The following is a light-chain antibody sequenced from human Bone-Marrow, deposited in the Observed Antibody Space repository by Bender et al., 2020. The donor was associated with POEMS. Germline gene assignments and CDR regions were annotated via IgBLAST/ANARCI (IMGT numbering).Light chain of an antibody. CDR1: DIGRKS. J-gene: IGLJ2*01. Sequence: SYVLTQPPSVSVAPGETARITCGGNDIGRKSVHWYQQKPGQAPVLVMYYDIDRPSGFPGRFSGSNSGNTATLTISGLQAEDEADYYCCSYAGSYTLVFGGGTKLTVL. CDR2: YDI. V-gene: IGLV3-21*01. CDR3: CSYAGSYTLV.